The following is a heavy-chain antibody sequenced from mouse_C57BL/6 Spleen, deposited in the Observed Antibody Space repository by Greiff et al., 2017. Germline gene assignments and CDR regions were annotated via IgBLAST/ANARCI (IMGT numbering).Heavy chain of an antibody. CDR1: GYTFTDYN. CDR2: INPNNGGT. V-gene: IGHV1-22*01. J-gene: IGHJ4*01. D-gene: IGHD3-2*02. Sequence: VQLQQSGPELVNPGASVKMSCKASGYTFTDYNMHWVKQSHGKSLEWIGYINPNNGGTSYNQKFKGKATLTVNKSSSTAYMELRSLTSEDSAVYYCARMEAAQALRAMDYWGQGTSVTVSS. CDR3: ARMEAAQALRAMDY.